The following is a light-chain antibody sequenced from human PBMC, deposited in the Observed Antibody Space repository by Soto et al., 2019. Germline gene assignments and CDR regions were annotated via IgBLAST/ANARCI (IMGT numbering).Light chain of an antibody. J-gene: IGKJ3*01. CDR3: LQHDSYPRT. Sequence: DIQMTQSPSVMSASVGDRVTITCRASQNIGSSLAWFQQKPGKVPKRLIHTTSTLESGVPSRFSGSGSVTEFTLTISSLQPEDFATYYCLQHDSYPRTFGPGTKVDIK. CDR1: QNIGSS. V-gene: IGKV1-17*03. CDR2: TTS.